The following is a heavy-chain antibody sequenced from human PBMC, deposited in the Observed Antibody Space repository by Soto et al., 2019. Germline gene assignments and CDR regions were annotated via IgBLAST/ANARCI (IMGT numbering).Heavy chain of an antibody. Sequence: SETLSLTCIVSGVSVRSYTWSWVRQPANKGLEWIGRVFSSVSATYNPSLKSRVSISMDTPENRISLKLDSVTAADAGVYFCARDGMTTGDTWGPGTLVTVSS. CDR1: GVSVRSYT. D-gene: IGHD2-21*02. J-gene: IGHJ4*02. V-gene: IGHV4-4*07. CDR2: VFSSVSA. CDR3: ARDGMTTGDT.